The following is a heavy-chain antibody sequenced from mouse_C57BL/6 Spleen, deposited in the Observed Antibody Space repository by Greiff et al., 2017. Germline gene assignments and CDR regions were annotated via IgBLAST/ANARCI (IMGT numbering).Heavy chain of an antibody. CDR2: ISSGSSTI. Sequence: DVHLVESGGGLVKPGGSLKISCAASGFTFSDYGMHWVRQAPGKGLEWVAYISSGSSTIYYADTVKGRFTISRDNAKNTLYLQKTSLRSEDTAMYYCARPSIYYDDDGDVPFGYWGQGTTLTVSS. CDR1: GFTFSDYG. V-gene: IGHV5-17*01. D-gene: IGHD2-4*01. CDR3: ARPSIYYDDDGDVPFGY. J-gene: IGHJ2*01.